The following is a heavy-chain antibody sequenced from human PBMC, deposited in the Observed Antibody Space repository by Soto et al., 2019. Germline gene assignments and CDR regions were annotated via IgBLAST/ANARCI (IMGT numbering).Heavy chain of an antibody. CDR3: AKTRGYSYGFFDY. D-gene: IGHD5-18*01. CDR1: GFTFISYG. J-gene: IGHJ4*02. CDR2: ISYDGSNK. Sequence: GGSLRLSGAASGFTFISYGMHWVRQSPGKGLEWVAVISYDGSNKYYADSVKGRFTISRDNSKNTLYLQMNSLRAEDTAVYYCAKTRGYSYGFFDYWGQGTLVTVSS. V-gene: IGHV3-30*18.